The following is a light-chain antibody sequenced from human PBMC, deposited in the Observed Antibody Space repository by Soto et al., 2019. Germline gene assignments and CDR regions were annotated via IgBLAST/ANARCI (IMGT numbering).Light chain of an antibody. J-gene: IGLJ1*01. CDR2: DVA. CDR3: CTFAGRYSYV. CDR1: SSDVGSYNF. Sequence: QSALTQPRSVSGSPGQSVTISCTGTSSDVGSYNFVSWRQQHPGKAPKLMIYDVAKRPSGVPDRFSGSKSGNTASLTISGLQAEDEADYYCCTFAGRYSYVFGSGTKVTVL. V-gene: IGLV2-11*01.